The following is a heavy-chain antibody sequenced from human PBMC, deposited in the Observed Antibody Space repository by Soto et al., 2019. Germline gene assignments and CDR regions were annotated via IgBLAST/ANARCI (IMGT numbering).Heavy chain of an antibody. D-gene: IGHD3-16*01. CDR1: GFTFSSYA. J-gene: IGHJ4*02. CDR3: ASNKRYDPPDY. V-gene: IGHV3-23*01. Sequence: EVQLLESGGGLVQPGGSLRLSCAASGFTFSSYAMSWVRQAPGKGLAWVSGISVSGGSTYYADSVKGRFTISRDNSKNTLYLQMNSLRAEDTAVYYCASNKRYDPPDYWGQGTLVTVSS. CDR2: ISVSGGST.